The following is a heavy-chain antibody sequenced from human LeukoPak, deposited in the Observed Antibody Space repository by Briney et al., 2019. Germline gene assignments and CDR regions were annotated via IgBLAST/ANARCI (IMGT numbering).Heavy chain of an antibody. Sequence: GGSLRLSCVVSGLTFSRYSMSWVRQAPGKGLEWVSGISASGSGTWYPDSVKGRFTISRDNSKNTLFLQMNSLRVDDTAIYYCAKDAAGPEYWGQGTQVTVSS. CDR2: ISASGSGT. J-gene: IGHJ4*02. D-gene: IGHD6-13*01. V-gene: IGHV3-23*01. CDR1: GLTFSRYS. CDR3: AKDAAGPEY.